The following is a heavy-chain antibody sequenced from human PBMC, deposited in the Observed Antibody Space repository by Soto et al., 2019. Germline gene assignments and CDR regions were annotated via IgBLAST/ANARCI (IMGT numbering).Heavy chain of an antibody. Sequence: SETLSLTCAVYGGSFSGYYWSWIRQPPGKGLEWIGYIYYSGSTYYNPSLKSRVTISVDTSKNQFSLKLSSVTAADTAVFYCARSGLGRDYAMDVWGQGTTVPVSS. CDR3: ARSGLGRDYAMDV. CDR1: GGSFSGYY. D-gene: IGHD5-12*01. J-gene: IGHJ6*02. V-gene: IGHV4-34*09. CDR2: IYYSGST.